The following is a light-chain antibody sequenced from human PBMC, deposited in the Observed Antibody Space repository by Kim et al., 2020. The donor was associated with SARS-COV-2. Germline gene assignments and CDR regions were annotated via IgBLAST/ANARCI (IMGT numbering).Light chain of an antibody. CDR3: LLFYSDIQV. CDR1: TGAVTSGHY. J-gene: IGLJ3*02. V-gene: IGLV7-46*01. Sequence: PGGTATPASGSCTGAVTSGHYPYWNQQKPGQAPGTLIYDPSNRHSWTPARFSGSLLGDKAALTLSGAQPDDEAEYFCLLFYSDIQVFGGGTKVTVL. CDR2: DPS.